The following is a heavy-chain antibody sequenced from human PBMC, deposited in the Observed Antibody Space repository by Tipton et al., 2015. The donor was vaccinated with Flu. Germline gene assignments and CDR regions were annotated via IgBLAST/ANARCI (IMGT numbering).Heavy chain of an antibody. J-gene: IGHJ4*02. CDR1: GFTFSSFA. Sequence: GSLRLSCAASGFTFSSFALSWVRQAPGKGLEWVSKIDIHSRSIDYADSVRGRFTISRDSAKRSVYLQMNSLRVEDTAVYYCARKIADEWGQGTLVTVSS. CDR3: ARKIADE. V-gene: IGHV3-48*04. D-gene: IGHD6-13*01. CDR2: IDIHSRSI.